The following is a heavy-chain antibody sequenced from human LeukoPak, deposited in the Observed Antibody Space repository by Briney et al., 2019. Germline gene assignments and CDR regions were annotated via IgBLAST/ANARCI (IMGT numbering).Heavy chain of an antibody. CDR2: IIPIFGTA. D-gene: IGHD1-26*01. CDR3: ATQGRIVGATTWPAFDI. V-gene: IGHV1-69*05. CDR1: GGTFSSYA. Sequence: SVKVSCKASGGTFSSYAISWVRQAPGQGLEWMGGIIPIFGTANYAQKFQGRVTITTDESTSTAYMELSSLGSEDTAVYYCATQGRIVGATTWPAFDIWGQGTMVTVSS. J-gene: IGHJ3*02.